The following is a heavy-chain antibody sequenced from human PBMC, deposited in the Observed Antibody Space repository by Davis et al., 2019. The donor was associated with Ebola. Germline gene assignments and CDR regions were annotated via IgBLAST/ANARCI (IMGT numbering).Heavy chain of an antibody. D-gene: IGHD6-13*01. Sequence: GESLKISCAASGFTFSSYWMHWVRHAPGKGLVWVSRINSDGSSTSYADSVKGRFTISRDNAKNTLYLQMNSLRAEDTAVYYCARGHSSSWYSYYYGMDVWGKGTTVTVSS. V-gene: IGHV3-74*01. CDR1: GFTFSSYW. CDR2: INSDGSST. J-gene: IGHJ6*04. CDR3: ARGHSSSWYSYYYGMDV.